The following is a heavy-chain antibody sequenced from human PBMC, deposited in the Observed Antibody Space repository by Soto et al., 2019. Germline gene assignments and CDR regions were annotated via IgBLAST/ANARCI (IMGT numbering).Heavy chain of an antibody. J-gene: IGHJ6*02. CDR2: IWYDGSNK. Sequence: PGGSLRLSCAASGFTFSSYGMHWVRQAPGKGLEWVAVIWYDGSNKYYADSVKGRFTISRDNSKNTLYLQMNSLRAEDTAVYYCARDLRGDYDFWSGYYTGLMGYYYGMDVWGQGTTVTVSS. CDR3: ARDLRGDYDFWSGYYTGLMGYYYGMDV. CDR1: GFTFSSYG. D-gene: IGHD3-3*01. V-gene: IGHV3-33*01.